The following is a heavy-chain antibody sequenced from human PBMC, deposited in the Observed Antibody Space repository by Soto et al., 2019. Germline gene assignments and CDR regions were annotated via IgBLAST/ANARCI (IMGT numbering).Heavy chain of an antibody. CDR3: ARDRPDNSNSFDAFDI. D-gene: IGHD1-20*01. CDR2: ISYTGTT. V-gene: IGHV4-61*01. Sequence: QVQLQESGPGLVKPSETLFLTCAVSGGCVSRGSHYWSWIRQPPGRGLEWIAYISYTGTTDYNPSLKMLVTISLDMSKNQFSLRLDSVTAADTAVYYCARDRPDNSNSFDAFDIWGQGTMVTVSS. J-gene: IGHJ3*02. CDR1: GGCVSRGSHY.